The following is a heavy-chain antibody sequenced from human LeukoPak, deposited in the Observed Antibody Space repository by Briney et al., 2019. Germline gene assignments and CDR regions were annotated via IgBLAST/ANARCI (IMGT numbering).Heavy chain of an antibody. D-gene: IGHD3-16*01. CDR1: GFTFSSYG. CDR2: IWYDGSNK. V-gene: IGHV3-33*01. CDR3: AREFWGTETTFEY. Sequence: AGGSLRLSCAASGFTFSSYGMYWVRQAPGKGLEWVAVIWYDGSNKYYADSVKGRFTISRDNAKNSLYLQMDSLRAEDTAVYYCAREFWGTETTFEYWGQGTLVTVSS. J-gene: IGHJ4*02.